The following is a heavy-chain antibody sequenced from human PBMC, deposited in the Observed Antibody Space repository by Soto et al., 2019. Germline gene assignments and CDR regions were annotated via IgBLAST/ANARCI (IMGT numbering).Heavy chain of an antibody. D-gene: IGHD4-17*01. CDR1: GYTFTSHD. V-gene: IGHV1-8*01. CDR3: ARWDYGDYARFDY. CDR2: MNPNSGNT. J-gene: IGHJ4*02. Sequence: QVQLVQSGAEVKKSGASVKVSCKASGYTFTSHDINWVRQATGQGLEWMGWMNPNSGNTGYAQKFPGRVPMTRNTSVRTADMELSSLRSEDTAVYYCARWDYGDYARFDYWGQGTLVTFSS.